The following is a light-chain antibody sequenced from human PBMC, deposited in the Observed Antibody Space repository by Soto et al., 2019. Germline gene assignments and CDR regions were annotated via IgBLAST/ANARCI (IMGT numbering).Light chain of an antibody. Sequence: QSVLTQPRSVSGSPEQSVTISCTGTSSDVGNYKFVSWYQQHPGKAPKLMIYDVTERPSGVPDRFSGSKSGNTASLTISGLQTEDEADYYCCSYAGAYTVVFGAGTKVTVL. CDR3: CSYAGAYTVV. CDR1: SSDVGNYKF. J-gene: IGLJ1*01. CDR2: DVT. V-gene: IGLV2-11*01.